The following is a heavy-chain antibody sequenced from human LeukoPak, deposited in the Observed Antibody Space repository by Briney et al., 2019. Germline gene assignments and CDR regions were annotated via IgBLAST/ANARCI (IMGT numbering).Heavy chain of an antibody. CDR1: GGSISSGDYY. CDR3: ARRNSPGGWFDP. Sequence: ASETLSLTCTVSGGSISSGDYYWSWIRQPPGKGLEWIGYIYYSGSTNYNPSLKSRVTISVDASKNQFSLKLSSVTAADTAVYYCARRNSPGGWFDPWGQGTLVTVSS. J-gene: IGHJ5*02. CDR2: IYYSGST. D-gene: IGHD2-21*01. V-gene: IGHV4-61*08.